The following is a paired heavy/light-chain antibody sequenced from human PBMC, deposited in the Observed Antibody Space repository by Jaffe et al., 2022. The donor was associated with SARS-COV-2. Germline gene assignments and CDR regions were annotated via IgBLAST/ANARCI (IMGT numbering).Heavy chain of an antibody. V-gene: IGHV3-48*02. CDR2: ISSSSSTI. J-gene: IGHJ6*02. CDR3: ARGDGDGRPGIAFLFLIYGMDV. CDR1: GFTFSSYS. D-gene: IGHD6-13*01. Sequence: EVQLVESGGGLVQPGGSLRLSCAASGFTFSSYSMNWVRQAPGKGLEWVSYISSSSSTIYYADSVKGRFTISRDNAKNSLYLQMNSLRDEDTAVYYCARGDGDGRPGIAFLFLIYGMDVWGQGTTVTVSS.
Light chain of an antibody. J-gene: IGLJ3*02. V-gene: IGLV3-25*03. CDR1: ALPKQY. CDR2: KDS. CDR3: QSADSSGTYGV. Sequence: SYELTQPPSVSVSPGQTARITCSGDALPKQYAYWYQQKPGQAPVLVIYKDSERPSGIPERFSGSSSGTTVTLTISGVQAEDEADYYCQSADSSGTYGVFGGGTKLTVL.